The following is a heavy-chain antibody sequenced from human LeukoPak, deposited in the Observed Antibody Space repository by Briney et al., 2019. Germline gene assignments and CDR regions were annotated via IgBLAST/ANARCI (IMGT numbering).Heavy chain of an antibody. CDR3: ARVVGALYYYYMDV. CDR2: IIPIFGTA. D-gene: IGHD2-15*01. J-gene: IGHJ6*03. Sequence: GASVKVSCKASGGTFSSYAISWVRQAPGQGLEWMGGIIPIFGTANYAQKFQGRVTITTDESTSTAYMELSSLRSEDTAVYCCARVVGALYYYYMDVWGKGTTVTVSS. V-gene: IGHV1-69*05. CDR1: GGTFSSYA.